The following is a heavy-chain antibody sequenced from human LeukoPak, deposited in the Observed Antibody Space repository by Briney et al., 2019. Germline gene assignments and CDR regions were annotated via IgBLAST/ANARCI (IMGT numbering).Heavy chain of an antibody. CDR1: GYTFTSYG. CDR3: ARIRGDYVFGAFDI. Sequence: GASVKVSCKASGYTFTSYGISWVRQAPGQGLEWMGWISAYNGNTNYAQKLQGRVTMTTDTSTSTAYMELRSLRSDDTAVYYCARIRGDYVFGAFDIWGQGTMVTVSS. D-gene: IGHD4-17*01. V-gene: IGHV1-18*01. CDR2: ISAYNGNT. J-gene: IGHJ3*02.